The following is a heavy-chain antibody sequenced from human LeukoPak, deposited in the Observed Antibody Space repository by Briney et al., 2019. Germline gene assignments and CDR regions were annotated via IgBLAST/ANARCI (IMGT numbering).Heavy chain of an antibody. D-gene: IGHD6-25*01. CDR3: ARQKAAAVPFVDY. J-gene: IGHJ4*02. V-gene: IGHV5-51*01. CDR1: GYRYTSYW. Sequence: GESLNISCKGTGYRYTSYWIGSVRQMPGKGLEWMGTIYPGASHTRYSPSFQGQVTISADKSVSTAFLQWSSLKASDTAMYYCARQKAAAVPFVDYWGQGTVVTVSS. CDR2: IYPGASHT.